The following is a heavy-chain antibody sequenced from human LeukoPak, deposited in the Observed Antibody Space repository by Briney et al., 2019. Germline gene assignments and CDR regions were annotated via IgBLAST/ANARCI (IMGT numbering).Heavy chain of an antibody. CDR1: GFTFSTFA. J-gene: IGHJ3*02. CDR3: ASRQYDILTGYDGALDI. Sequence: GGSLRLSCAASGFTFSTFAMSWVRQAPEKGLEWVSIISASGGSTYYADSVKGRFTISRDNSKNTLYLQMNSLRAEDTAVYYCASRQYDILTGYDGALDIWGQGTMVTVSS. D-gene: IGHD3-9*01. V-gene: IGHV3-23*01. CDR2: ISASGGST.